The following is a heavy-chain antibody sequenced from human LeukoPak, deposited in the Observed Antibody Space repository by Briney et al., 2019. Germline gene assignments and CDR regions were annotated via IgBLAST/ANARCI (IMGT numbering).Heavy chain of an antibody. CDR3: ARGFTIFGVVNNWFDP. D-gene: IGHD3-3*01. CDR1: GYTFTSYV. J-gene: IGHJ5*02. Sequence: ASVKVSCKASGYTFTSYVISWVRQAPGQGLEWMGWISAYNGNTNYAQDLQGRVTMTTDTSTSTAYMELRSLRSDDTAVYYCARGFTIFGVVNNWFDPWGQGTPVTVSS. V-gene: IGHV1-18*01. CDR2: ISAYNGNT.